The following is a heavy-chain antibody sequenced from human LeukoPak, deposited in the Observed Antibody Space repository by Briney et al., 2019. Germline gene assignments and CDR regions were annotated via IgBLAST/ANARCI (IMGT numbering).Heavy chain of an antibody. V-gene: IGHV3-23*01. CDR2: ISGVGGST. Sequence: GVAVRLSCAASGFTFSSHAMSWVRQTPAKALDGVSGISGVGGSTYYADSARGRFTISRDNSKNTVYLQMNSRRAHDSAVYYCAKARGWYELDYWGQGILVTVRS. CDR1: GFTFSSHA. J-gene: IGHJ4*02. CDR3: AKARGWYELDY. D-gene: IGHD6-19*01.